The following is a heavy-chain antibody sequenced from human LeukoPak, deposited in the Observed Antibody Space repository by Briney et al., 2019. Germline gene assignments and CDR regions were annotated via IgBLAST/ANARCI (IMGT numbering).Heavy chain of an antibody. CDR1: GGSFSGYH. CDR2: INHSGST. J-gene: IGHJ5*02. Sequence: SETLSLTCAVYGGSFSGYHWSWIRQPPGKGLEWIGEINHSGSTNYNPSLKSRVTISVDTSKNQFSLKLRSVTAADTAVYYCARGYGSSSYNWFDPWGQGTLVTDSS. V-gene: IGHV4-34*01. D-gene: IGHD6-6*01. CDR3: ARGYGSSSYNWFDP.